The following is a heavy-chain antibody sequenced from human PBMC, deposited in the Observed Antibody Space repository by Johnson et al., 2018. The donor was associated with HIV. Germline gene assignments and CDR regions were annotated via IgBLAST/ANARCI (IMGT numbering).Heavy chain of an antibody. D-gene: IGHD6-6*01. CDR1: GFTFSSYA. Sequence: VQLVESGGGLLQPGGSLRLSCAASGFTFSSYAMSWVRQAPGKGLEWVSAISGSGGSTYYADSVKGRFTISRDNSKNTLYLQMNSLRAEDTAVYYCAKSSDEYSSSSDAFDIWGQGTMVTVSS. CDR2: ISGSGGST. J-gene: IGHJ3*02. CDR3: AKSSDEYSSSSDAFDI. V-gene: IGHV3-23*04.